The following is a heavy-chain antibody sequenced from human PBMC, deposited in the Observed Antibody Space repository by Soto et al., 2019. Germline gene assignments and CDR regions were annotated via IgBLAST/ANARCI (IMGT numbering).Heavy chain of an antibody. CDR1: GFTFRSYN. J-gene: IGHJ4*01. Sequence: DVQLVESGGGLVQPGGSLRLSCAASGFTFRSYNMNWVRQAPGKGLDWVLYISSSSSNIYYADSVKGRFTISRDNAKNSLYLQINSLRDDDTAMYYCARGGTIAVTTIGDYWGQGTLVTVSS. CDR2: ISSSSSNI. CDR3: ARGGTIAVTTIGDY. V-gene: IGHV3-48*02. D-gene: IGHD5-12*01.